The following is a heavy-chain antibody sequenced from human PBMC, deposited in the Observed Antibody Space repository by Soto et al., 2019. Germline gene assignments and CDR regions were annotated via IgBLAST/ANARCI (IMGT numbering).Heavy chain of an antibody. CDR3: ARTRGITMIVVAQNDAFDI. CDR2: ISAYNGST. Sequence: ASVQVSCKASGYTFTSYGISWVRQAPGQGLEWMGWISAYNGSTNYAQKLQGRVTMTRDTSTSTAYMELRSLRSEDTAVYYCARTRGITMIVVAQNDAFDIWGQGTMVTVSS. V-gene: IGHV1-18*01. D-gene: IGHD3-22*01. J-gene: IGHJ3*02. CDR1: GYTFTSYG.